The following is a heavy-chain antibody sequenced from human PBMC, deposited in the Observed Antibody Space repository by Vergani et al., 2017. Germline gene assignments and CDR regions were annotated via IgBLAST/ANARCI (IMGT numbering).Heavy chain of an antibody. CDR3: ASGKYYSDSTSHFRGRYFDV. V-gene: IGHV4-39*01. CDR2: IYNSVNG. CDR1: GDSIISRSYY. D-gene: IGHD3-16*01. Sequence: QMQLQESGPGLVKASETLSLTCTVSGDSIISRSYYWGWLRQPPGKGLEWIGSIYNSVNGDSSSSLKSRVTISADTSKNQFSLWLTSVTAADTAVYYCASGKYYSDSTSHFRGRYFDVWGRGTLVTVPS. J-gene: IGHJ2*01.